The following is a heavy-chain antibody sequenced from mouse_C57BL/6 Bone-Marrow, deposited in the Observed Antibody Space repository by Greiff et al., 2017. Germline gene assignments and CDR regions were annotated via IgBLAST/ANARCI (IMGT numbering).Heavy chain of an antibody. CDR2: INPSSGYT. J-gene: IGHJ1*03. Sequence: QVQLKQSGAELAKPGASVKLSCKASGYTFTSYWMHWVKQRPGQGLEWIGYINPSSGYTKYNQKFKDKATLTVDKSSSTAYMQLSSLTYEDSAVYYGAREGITTVSYWYFDVWGTGTTVTVSS. V-gene: IGHV1-7*01. D-gene: IGHD1-1*01. CDR3: AREGITTVSYWYFDV. CDR1: GYTFTSYW.